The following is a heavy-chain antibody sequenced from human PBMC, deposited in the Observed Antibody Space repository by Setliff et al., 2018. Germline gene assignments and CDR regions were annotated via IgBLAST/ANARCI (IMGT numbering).Heavy chain of an antibody. D-gene: IGHD3-9*01. CDR1: GYIFRDYY. CDR2: IYPNSGGR. CDR3: AGPFDVGPYPRPIDGLDL. V-gene: IGHV1-2*02. Sequence: ASVKVSCKASGYIFRDYYIHWVRQAPGQGLEWMGWIYPNSGGREYAEAFQGRVTMTGDTSIRTAFMELSGLTSDDTAVYYCAGPFDVGPYPRPIDGLDLWGQGTRVTVSS. J-gene: IGHJ3*01.